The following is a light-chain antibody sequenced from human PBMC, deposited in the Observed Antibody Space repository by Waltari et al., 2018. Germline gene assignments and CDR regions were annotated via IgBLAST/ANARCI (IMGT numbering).Light chain of an antibody. CDR1: QSLLHSDGNNS. V-gene: IGKV2-28*01. CDR3: MQALQSPPT. J-gene: IGKJ2*01. Sequence: DIVMTQSPLSLPVTPGEPASISCRSSQSLLHSDGNNSLDWYLQKPWQSPHLLIYSHSNRASGVPDRFSGSGSGTDFTLKISRVEAEDVGVYYCMQALQSPPTFGQGTKLEIK. CDR2: SHS.